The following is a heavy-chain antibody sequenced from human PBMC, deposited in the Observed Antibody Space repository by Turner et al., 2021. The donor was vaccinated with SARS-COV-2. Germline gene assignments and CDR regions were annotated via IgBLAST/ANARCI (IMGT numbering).Heavy chain of an antibody. CDR1: GFTFSSYA. CDR2: ISYDGSNK. Sequence: QVQLVESGGGVVQPGRSLRLSCSASGFTFSSYAMHWVRQAPGKGLEVVAGISYDGSNKYYADSVKGRFTISRDNSKNTLYLQMNSLRAEDTAVYYCARDHWGNVVVVTANHYYYGMDVWGQGTTVTVSS. J-gene: IGHJ6*02. V-gene: IGHV3-30-3*01. D-gene: IGHD2-21*02. CDR3: ARDHWGNVVVVTANHYYYGMDV.